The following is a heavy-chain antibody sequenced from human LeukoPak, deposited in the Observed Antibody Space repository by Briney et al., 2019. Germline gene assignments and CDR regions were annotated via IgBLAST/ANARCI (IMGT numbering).Heavy chain of an antibody. CDR1: GFAFTNFA. J-gene: IGHJ4*02. V-gene: IGHV3-23*01. Sequence: GGSLRLSCVASGFAFTNFAMSWVRQAPGKGLDWVSVISGGGYTTYFADSVTGRFIIPRDNSKNTLYLHMNNLRADDTAVYYCAKTMWTGNYYFDSWGQGTLVTVSS. CDR2: ISGGGYTT. D-gene: IGHD3/OR15-3a*01. CDR3: AKTMWTGNYYFDS.